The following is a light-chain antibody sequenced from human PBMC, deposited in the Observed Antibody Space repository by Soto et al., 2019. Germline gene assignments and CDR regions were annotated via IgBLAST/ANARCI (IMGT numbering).Light chain of an antibody. CDR1: QSISIW. CDR2: GTS. J-gene: IGKJ1*01. V-gene: IGKV1-5*03. Sequence: DIHMTQSPSTLSASVGDRVTITCRASQSISIWLAWYQQKPGRAPNLLIYGTSSLESGVPSRFSGSGSGTEFTLTISSLQPDDVATYYCQQYNDYSWTFGQGTKVEIK. CDR3: QQYNDYSWT.